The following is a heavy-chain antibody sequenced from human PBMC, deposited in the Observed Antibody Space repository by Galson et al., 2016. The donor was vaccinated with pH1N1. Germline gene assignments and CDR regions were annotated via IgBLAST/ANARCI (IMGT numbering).Heavy chain of an antibody. CDR2: TYYRSKWYN. CDR3: ARAGIAAAGIRRDQYYFDY. D-gene: IGHD6-13*01. V-gene: IGHV6-1*01. Sequence: CAISGDSVSSNSAAWNWIRQSPSRGLEWLGRTYYRSKWYNDYAVSVTSRITINPDTSKNQFSLQLNSVTPEDTAVYYCARAGIAAAGIRRDQYYFDYWGQGTLVTVSS. J-gene: IGHJ4*02. CDR1: GDSVSSNSAA.